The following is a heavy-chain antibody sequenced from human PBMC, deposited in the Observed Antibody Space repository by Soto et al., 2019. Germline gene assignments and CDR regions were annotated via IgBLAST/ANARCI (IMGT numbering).Heavy chain of an antibody. CDR3: ARAYGSSGDFDY. Sequence: QVQLVQSGAEVKKPGASVKVSCKASGYAFTDYYMHWVRQAPGQGLEWMGWINPNSGGTNYAQKFQGWVTMTRDTSISTAHMDLNGDDTAVYCCARAYGSSGDFDYWGQGTVVTVS. D-gene: IGHD3-10*01. J-gene: IGHJ4*02. CDR1: GYAFTDYY. V-gene: IGHV1-2*04. CDR2: INPNSGGT.